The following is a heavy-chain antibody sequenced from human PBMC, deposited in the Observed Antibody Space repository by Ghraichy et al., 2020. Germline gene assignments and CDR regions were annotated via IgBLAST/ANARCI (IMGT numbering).Heavy chain of an antibody. J-gene: IGHJ5*02. CDR1: GGSISSYY. V-gene: IGHV4-59*01. D-gene: IGHD5-18*01. CDR3: ARVWGRYSYGPPVSKPNWFDP. Sequence: SETLSLTCTVSGGSISSYYWSWIRQPPGKGLEWIGYIYYSGSTNYNPSLKSRVTISVDTSKNQFSLKLSSVTAADTAVYYCARVWGRYSYGPPVSKPNWFDPWGQGTLVTVSS. CDR2: IYYSGST.